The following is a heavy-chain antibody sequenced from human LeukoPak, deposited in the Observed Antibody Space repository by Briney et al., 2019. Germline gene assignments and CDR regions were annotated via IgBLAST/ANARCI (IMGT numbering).Heavy chain of an antibody. Sequence: PGGCLTLSCPASGFTLSSYSMNWVRQAPGKVLEWVSYISSRRHTIYYAACVKSRFNISSDNAKNSLNLQMNSLRDEDTAVYYCARDLPDGDILSGTFDYWGKGTLVTVSS. D-gene: IGHD3-9*01. CDR1: GFTLSSYS. V-gene: IGHV3-48*02. J-gene: IGHJ4*02. CDR2: ISSRRHTI. CDR3: ARDLPDGDILSGTFDY.